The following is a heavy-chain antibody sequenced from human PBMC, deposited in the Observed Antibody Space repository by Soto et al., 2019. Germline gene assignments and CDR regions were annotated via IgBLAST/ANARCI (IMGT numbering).Heavy chain of an antibody. D-gene: IGHD6-6*01. J-gene: IGHJ3*02. CDR2: ISGSGGST. CDR1: GFTFSSYA. CDR3: SKFSSSAVADAFYI. Sequence: EVQLLESGGGLVQPGGSLRLSCAASGFTFSSYAMSWVRQAPGKGLEWVSAISGSGGSTYYADSVKGRFTISRDNSKNTLYLQMNCLSAEDTPVYYCSKFSSSAVADAFYIGGQGTMVTVSS. V-gene: IGHV3-23*01.